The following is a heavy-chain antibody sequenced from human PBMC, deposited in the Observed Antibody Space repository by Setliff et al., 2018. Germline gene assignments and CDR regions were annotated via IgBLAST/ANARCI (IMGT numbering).Heavy chain of an antibody. CDR2: IYYGGST. V-gene: IGHV4-59*01. D-gene: IGHD5-18*01. Sequence: SETLSLTCTVSGGSISDYYWSWIRQAPGKGLEWIGYIYYGGSTNYNPSLNSRVAISVDTSENQFSLRVNSVTAADTAVYYCARDMKVDTAMVLHAESAFDIWGQGTMVTVSS. CDR3: ARDMKVDTAMVLHAESAFDI. J-gene: IGHJ3*02. CDR1: GGSISDYY.